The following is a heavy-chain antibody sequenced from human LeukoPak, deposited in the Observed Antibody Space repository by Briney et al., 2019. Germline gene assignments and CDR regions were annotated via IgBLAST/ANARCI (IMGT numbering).Heavy chain of an antibody. J-gene: IGHJ4*01. V-gene: IGHV1-18*01. CDR1: GYTFTSYG. CDR2: ISAYNGNT. CDR3: ARSSGSYHYFDY. Sequence: ASVKVSCKASGYTFTSYGISWVRQAPGQGLEWMGWISAYNGNTNYAQKFQGRVTITADESTSTAYMELSSLRSEDTAVYYCARSSGSYHYFDYWGHGILVTVSS. D-gene: IGHD3-10*01.